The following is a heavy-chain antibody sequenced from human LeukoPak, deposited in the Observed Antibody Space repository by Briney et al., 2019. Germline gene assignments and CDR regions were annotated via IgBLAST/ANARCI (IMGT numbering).Heavy chain of an antibody. J-gene: IGHJ4*02. CDR2: IYHSGST. CDR3: AREKWSGGAYYFVDS. CDR1: YYSVSSDYF. Sequence: SETLSLTCAVSYYSVSSDYFWGWIRQFPGKGLEWLGCIYHSGSTYYTPSLGSRITMSIDTSKNQFSLKLTSVTAADTAIYFCAREKWSGGAYYFVDSWGQGTLVTVSS. D-gene: IGHD2-8*02. V-gene: IGHV4-38-2*02.